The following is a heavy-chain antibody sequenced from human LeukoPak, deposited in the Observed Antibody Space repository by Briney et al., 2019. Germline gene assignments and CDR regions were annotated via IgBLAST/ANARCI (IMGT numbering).Heavy chain of an antibody. V-gene: IGHV3-23*01. Sequence: RPGGSLRLSCAASGLTFSDYCMTWVRQAPGKGLFWVSGISAGGGSTYYADSVKGRFTISRDNSRNTLYLQMNSLRAEDTAVYYCAKDAAGLEYWGQGPRVTVSS. D-gene: IGHD6-25*01. CDR1: GLTFSDYC. J-gene: IGHJ4*02. CDR2: ISAGGGST. CDR3: AKDAAGLEY.